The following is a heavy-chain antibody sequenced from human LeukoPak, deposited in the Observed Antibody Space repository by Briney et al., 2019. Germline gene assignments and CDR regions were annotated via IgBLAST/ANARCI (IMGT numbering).Heavy chain of an antibody. CDR3: ARGGIAAAFYNWFDP. CDR2: IYSSGST. CDR1: GGSISSYY. J-gene: IGHJ5*02. D-gene: IGHD6-13*01. Sequence: SETLSLTCTVSGGSISSYYWSWIRQPPGKGLEWIGYIYSSGSTNYNPSLKSRVTISVDTSKNQFSLKLSSVTAADTAVYYCARGGIAAAFYNWFDPWGQGTLVTVSS. V-gene: IGHV4-59*01.